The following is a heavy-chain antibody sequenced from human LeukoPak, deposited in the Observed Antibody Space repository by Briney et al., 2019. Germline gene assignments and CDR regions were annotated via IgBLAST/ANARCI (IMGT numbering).Heavy chain of an antibody. J-gene: IGHJ4*02. CDR1: GGSISSGVYS. V-gene: IGHV4-30-2*01. CDR2: IYHSGST. D-gene: IGHD3-10*01. CDR3: ARADYGSGTTVFDY. Sequence: SETLSLTCAVSGGSISSGVYSWSWVRQPPGEGLGWIVYIYHSGSTYYHPSLKSRFTISVYRSKNQFSLKLTSVTPPAPPFYSCARADYGSGTTVFDYWGQGTLVTVSS.